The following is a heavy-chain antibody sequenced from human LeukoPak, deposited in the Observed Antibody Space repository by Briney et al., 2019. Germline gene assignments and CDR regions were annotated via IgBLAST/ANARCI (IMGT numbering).Heavy chain of an antibody. V-gene: IGHV1-69*06. J-gene: IGHJ4*02. D-gene: IGHD4-17*01. Sequence: SVKVSCMASGGTFSSYAISWVRQAPGQGLEWMGGIIPIFGTANYAQKFQGRVTITADKSMSTAYMELSSLRSEDTAVYYCVRGVTTANNFDYWGQGTLVTVSS. CDR2: IIPIFGTA. CDR3: VRGVTTANNFDY. CDR1: GGTFSSYA.